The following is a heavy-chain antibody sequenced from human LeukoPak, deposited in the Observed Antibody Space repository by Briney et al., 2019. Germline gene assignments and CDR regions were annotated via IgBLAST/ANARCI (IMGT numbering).Heavy chain of an antibody. J-gene: IGHJ6*02. Sequence: GGSLRLSCAASGFTFSSSAFHWVRQAPGKGLEWVAVIAYDGSHKYSADSVKGRFTISRDNSKNTVYLQMYSLRTEDTAVYYCARDGSGAAADYQYYYGMDVWGQGTTVTVSS. V-gene: IGHV3-30-3*01. CDR1: GFTFSSSA. D-gene: IGHD6-25*01. CDR3: ARDGSGAAADYQYYYGMDV. CDR2: IAYDGSHK.